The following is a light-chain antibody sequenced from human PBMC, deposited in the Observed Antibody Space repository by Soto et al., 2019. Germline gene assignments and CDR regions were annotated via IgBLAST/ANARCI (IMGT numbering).Light chain of an antibody. CDR3: QSYDISLHNYV. CDR2: GDN. Sequence: QSVLTQPPSVSGAPGQRVSISCTGSTSNIGAPYDVHWYQHLPGTAPKLLIYGDNNRPSGVPGRFSGSKSGTSASLAITRLQAEDEADYYCQSYDISLHNYVFGTGTKV. V-gene: IGLV1-40*01. J-gene: IGLJ1*01. CDR1: TSNIGAPYD.